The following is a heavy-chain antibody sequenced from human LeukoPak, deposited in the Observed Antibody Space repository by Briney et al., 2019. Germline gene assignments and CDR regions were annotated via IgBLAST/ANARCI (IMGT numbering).Heavy chain of an antibody. V-gene: IGHV4-61*08. CDR1: GGSISSGGYY. CDR2: IYYSGST. Sequence: SQTLSLTCTVSGGSISSGGYYWSWVRQPPGKGLEWIGYIYYSGSTNYNPSLKSRVTISVDTSKNQFSLKLSSVTAADTAVYYCARVDPDSSSTLEVFDYWGQGTLVTVSP. J-gene: IGHJ4*02. D-gene: IGHD6-6*01. CDR3: ARVDPDSSSTLEVFDY.